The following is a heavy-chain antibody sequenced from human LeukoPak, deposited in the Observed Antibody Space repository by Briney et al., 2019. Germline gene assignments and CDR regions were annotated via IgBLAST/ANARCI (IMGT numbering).Heavy chain of an antibody. Sequence: SVKVSCKASGGTFSSYAISWVRQAPGQGLEWMGGIIPIFGTANYAQKFQGRVTITTDESTSTAYMELSSLRSEDTAVYYCAREKVGSSGWYVYWGQGTLVTVSS. CDR3: AREKVGSSGWYVY. J-gene: IGHJ4*02. D-gene: IGHD6-19*01. CDR2: IIPIFGTA. V-gene: IGHV1-69*05. CDR1: GGTFSSYA.